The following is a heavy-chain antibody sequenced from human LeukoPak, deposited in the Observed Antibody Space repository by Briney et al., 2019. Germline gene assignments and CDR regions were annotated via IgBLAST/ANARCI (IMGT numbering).Heavy chain of an antibody. CDR1: GYTFTGYY. V-gene: IGHV1-2*02. J-gene: IGHJ3*02. Sequence: ASVKVSCKASGYTFTGYYIHWVRQAPGQGLEWMGWINPNSGDTNYAQKFQGRVSMTGDTSISTAYMELSRLRSDDTAVYYCARTLVVNDAFDIWGQGTMVTVSS. CDR2: INPNSGDT. D-gene: IGHD3-22*01. CDR3: ARTLVVNDAFDI.